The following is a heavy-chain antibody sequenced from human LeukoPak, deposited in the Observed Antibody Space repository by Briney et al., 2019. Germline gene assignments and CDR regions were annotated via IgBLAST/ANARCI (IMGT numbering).Heavy chain of an antibody. D-gene: IGHD2-21*02. V-gene: IGHV3-53*01. J-gene: IGHJ6*03. CDR1: GFTVSSNY. Sequence: PGGSLRLSCTASGFTVSSNYMSWVRQAPGKGLEWVSVIYSGGSTYYADSVKGRCTISRNNSKNPLYLQMNSLRAEDTAVYYCARVVGAAIYYMDVWGKGTTVTASS. CDR2: IYSGGST. CDR3: ARVVGAAIYYMDV.